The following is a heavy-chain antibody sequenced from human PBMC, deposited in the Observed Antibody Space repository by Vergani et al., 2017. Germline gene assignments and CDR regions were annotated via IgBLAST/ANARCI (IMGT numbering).Heavy chain of an antibody. D-gene: IGHD2-2*02. CDR1: GFTFSSYA. J-gene: IGHJ4*02. V-gene: IGHV3-23*01. CDR3: AKDLLGCGSSTSCYRTEGGY. CDR2: ISGSGGST. Sequence: EVQLLESGGGLVQPGGSLRLSCAASGFTFSSYAMSWVRQAPGKGLEWVSAISGSGGSTYYADSVKGRFTISRDNSKNTLYLQMNSLRAEDTAVYYCAKDLLGCGSSTSCYRTEGGYWGQGTLVTVSS.